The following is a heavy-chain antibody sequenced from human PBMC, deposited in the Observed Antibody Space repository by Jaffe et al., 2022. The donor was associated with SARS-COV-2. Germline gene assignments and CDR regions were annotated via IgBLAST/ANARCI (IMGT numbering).Heavy chain of an antibody. J-gene: IGHJ6*02. V-gene: IGHV3-23*01. D-gene: IGHD2-15*01. CDR2: ISGGGGTT. CDR3: AKKEGGSCYSATGV. CDR1: GFTFSSYA. Sequence: EVQLLESGGGLVQPGGSLRLSCAASGFTFSSYAMSWVRQAPGKGLEWVSDISGGGGTTYYADSVKGRFTISTDNSKNTLYLQMNSLRAEDTAVYYCAKKEGGSCYSATGVWGQGTTVTVSS.